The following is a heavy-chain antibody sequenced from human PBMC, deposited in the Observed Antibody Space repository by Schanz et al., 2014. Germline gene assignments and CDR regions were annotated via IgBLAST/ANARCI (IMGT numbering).Heavy chain of an antibody. V-gene: IGHV3-NL1*01. CDR1: GFTFSSYA. J-gene: IGHJ6*02. D-gene: IGHD3-22*01. Sequence: QVQLVESGGGVVQPGRSLRLSCAASGFTFSSYAMHWVRQAPGKGLEWVSRINSDGRSTNYADSVKGRFTISRDNSKNTLFLQVNSLRAEDTAVYYCAKDHFGHYDSSGCSDCYYYGMDVWGQGTTVTVSS. CDR2: INSDGRST. CDR3: AKDHFGHYDSSGCSDCYYYGMDV.